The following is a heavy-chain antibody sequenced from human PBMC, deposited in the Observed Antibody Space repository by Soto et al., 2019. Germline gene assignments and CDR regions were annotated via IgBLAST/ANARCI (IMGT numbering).Heavy chain of an antibody. V-gene: IGHV3-33*01. J-gene: IGHJ4*02. Sequence: QVQLVESGGGVVQPGRSLRLSCAASGFTFSTYVMHWVRHAPGKGLEWVALIWYDGSDKYYADSVKGRFTISRDNSNNTLYLHMNRLRAEDTAVYYCARIPWPGDCTIGVCYLPDYWGQGTLVTVSS. CDR2: IWYDGSDK. CDR1: GFTFSTYV. CDR3: ARIPWPGDCTIGVCYLPDY. D-gene: IGHD2-8*01.